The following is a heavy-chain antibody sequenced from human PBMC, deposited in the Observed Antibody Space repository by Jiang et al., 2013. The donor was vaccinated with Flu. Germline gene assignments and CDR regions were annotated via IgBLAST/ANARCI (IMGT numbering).Heavy chain of an antibody. V-gene: IGHV3-30*04. D-gene: IGHD6-19*01. J-gene: IGHJ4*02. Sequence: FTFSSYAMHWVRQXPGKGLEWVAVISYDGSNKYYADSVKGRFTISRDNSKNTLYLQMNSLRAEDTAVYYCARDGAVAGTGFYFDYWGQGTLVTVSS. CDR3: ARDGAVAGTGFYFDY. CDR2: ISYDGSNK. CDR1: FTFSSYA.